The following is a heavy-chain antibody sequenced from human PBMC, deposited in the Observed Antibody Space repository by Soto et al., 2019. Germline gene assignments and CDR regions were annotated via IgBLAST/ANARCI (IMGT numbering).Heavy chain of an antibody. J-gene: IGHJ5*02. D-gene: IGHD3-3*01. Sequence: QVQLGQSGAEVKKPGASVKVSCKASGYTFTGYYMHWVRQAPGQGLEWMGWINPNSGGTNYAQKFQGWVTMTRDTSISTAYMELSRLRSDDTAVYYCARSPITIFGVDNWFDPWGQGTLVTVSS. CDR2: INPNSGGT. V-gene: IGHV1-2*04. CDR1: GYTFTGYY. CDR3: ARSPITIFGVDNWFDP.